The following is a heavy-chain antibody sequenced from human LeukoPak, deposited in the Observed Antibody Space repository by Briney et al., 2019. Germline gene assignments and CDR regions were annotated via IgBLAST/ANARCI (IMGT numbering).Heavy chain of an antibody. CDR2: ITRSSIYM. J-gene: IGHJ4*02. Sequence: GGSLRLSCAASGFTFSSYSMNWVRQAPGKGLEWVSSITRSSIYMYYADSVKGRFTISRDNAKNSLYLQMNTLRAEDTAVYYCARDRHKYNYDSGGYPPYWGQGTLVTVSS. D-gene: IGHD3-22*01. CDR3: ARDRHKYNYDSGGYPPY. V-gene: IGHV3-21*01. CDR1: GFTFSSYS.